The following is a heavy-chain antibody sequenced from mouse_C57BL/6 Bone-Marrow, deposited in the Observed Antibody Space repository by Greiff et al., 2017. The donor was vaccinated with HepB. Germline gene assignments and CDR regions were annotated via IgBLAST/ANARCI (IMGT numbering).Heavy chain of an antibody. CDR1: GYTFTSYW. Sequence: VQLQQSGAELVMPGASVKLSCKASGYTFTSYWMHWVKQRPGQGLEWIGDIDPSDGYTNYNQKFKGKSTLTVDKSSSTAYMQLSSLTSEDSAIYYCARWGSGYERGFDYWGQGTTLTVSS. D-gene: IGHD1-1*01. J-gene: IGHJ2*01. V-gene: IGHV1-69*01. CDR2: IDPSDGYT. CDR3: ARWGSGYERGFDY.